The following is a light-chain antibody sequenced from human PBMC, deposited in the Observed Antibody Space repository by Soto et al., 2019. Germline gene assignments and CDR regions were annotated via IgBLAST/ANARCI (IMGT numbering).Light chain of an antibody. CDR1: QSVSRY. CDR3: QQRSNWPSLT. CDR2: DAS. Sequence: ELVLTQSPATLSLSPGEIATLSCRASQSVSRYLAWYQQKPGQAPRLLIYDASNRATGIPARFSGSGSGTDFTLTISSLEPEDVAVYYCQQRSNWPSLTFGGGTKVEIK. V-gene: IGKV3-11*01. J-gene: IGKJ4*01.